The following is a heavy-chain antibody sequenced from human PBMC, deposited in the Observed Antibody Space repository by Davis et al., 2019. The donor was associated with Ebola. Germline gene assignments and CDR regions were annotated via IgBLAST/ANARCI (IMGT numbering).Heavy chain of an antibody. CDR1: GFTFSTYS. Sequence: GESLKISCAASGFTFSTYSMSWVRQAPGKGLEWVSSISSDSDYIYYADSAKGRFTISRDNAKNSLYLQMNSLRAEDTALYYCAKDQGGSYLDYWGQGTLVTVSS. J-gene: IGHJ4*02. V-gene: IGHV3-21*04. CDR3: AKDQGGSYLDY. D-gene: IGHD1-26*01. CDR2: ISSDSDYI.